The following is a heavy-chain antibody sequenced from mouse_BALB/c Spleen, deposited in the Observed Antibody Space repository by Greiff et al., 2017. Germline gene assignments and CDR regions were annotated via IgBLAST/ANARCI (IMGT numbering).Heavy chain of an antibody. CDR1: GYTFTSYY. CDR2: INPSNGGT. J-gene: IGHJ4*01. CDR3: TRSLERRVYYAMDY. Sequence: QVQLQQPGAELVKPGASVKLSCKASGYTFTSYYMYWVKQRPGQGLEWIGGINPSNGGTNFNEKFKSKATLTVDKSSSTAYMQLSSLTSEDSAVYYGTRSLERRVYYAMDYWGQGTSVTVSS. V-gene: IGHV1S81*02.